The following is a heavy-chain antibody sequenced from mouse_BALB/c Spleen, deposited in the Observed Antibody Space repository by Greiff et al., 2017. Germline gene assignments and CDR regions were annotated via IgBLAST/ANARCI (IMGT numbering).Heavy chain of an antibody. CDR3: ARCDYDGGYAMDY. J-gene: IGHJ4*01. CDR1: GYTFSSYW. V-gene: IGHV1-9*01. CDR2: ILPGSGST. D-gene: IGHD2-4*01. Sequence: ASVKISCKATGYTFSSYWIEWVKQRPGHGLEWIGEILPGSGSTNYNEKFKGKATFTADTSSNTAYMQLSSLTSEDSAVYYCARCDYDGGYAMDYWGQGTSVTVSS.